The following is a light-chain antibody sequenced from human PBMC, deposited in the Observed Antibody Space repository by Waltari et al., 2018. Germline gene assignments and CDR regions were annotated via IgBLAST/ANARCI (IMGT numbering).Light chain of an antibody. CDR3: QQYGSSPPSLT. CDR2: GAS. Sequence: EIVLTQSPGTLSLYPGERATLPCRASQSVSSSYLAWYQQKPGQAPRLLIYGASSRATGIPDRFSGSGSGTDFTLTISRLEPEDFAVYYCQQYGSSPPSLTFGGGTKVEIK. V-gene: IGKV3-20*01. J-gene: IGKJ4*01. CDR1: QSVSSSY.